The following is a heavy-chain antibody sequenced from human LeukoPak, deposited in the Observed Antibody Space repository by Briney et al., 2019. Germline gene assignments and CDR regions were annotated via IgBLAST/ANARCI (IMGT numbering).Heavy chain of an antibody. J-gene: IGHJ4*02. D-gene: IGHD1-26*01. CDR3: ARTLVGASSKDPDY. CDR2: INRDGSST. V-gene: IGHV3-74*01. CDR1: GFTFSSHW. Sequence: PGGSLRLSCAASGFTFSSHWMHWVRQAPGKGLVWVSRINRDGSSTSYADSVKGRFTISRDNAKNTLYLQMNSLRAEDTAVYYCARTLVGASSKDPDYWGQGTLVTVSS.